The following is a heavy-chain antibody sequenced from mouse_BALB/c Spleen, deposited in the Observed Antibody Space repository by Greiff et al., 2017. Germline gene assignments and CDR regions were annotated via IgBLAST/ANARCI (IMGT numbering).Heavy chain of an antibody. D-gene: IGHD1-1*01. J-gene: IGHJ1*01. CDR3: TRGPLYGYWYCDV. CDR1: GFTFSSYA. CDR2: ISSGGST. V-gene: IGHV5-6-5*01. Sequence: EVMLVESGGGLVKPGGSLKLSCAASGFTFSSYAMSWVRQTPEKRLEWVASISSGGSTYYPDSVKGRFTISRDNARNILYLQMSSLRSEDTAMYYCTRGPLYGYWYCDVWGAGTTVTVSS.